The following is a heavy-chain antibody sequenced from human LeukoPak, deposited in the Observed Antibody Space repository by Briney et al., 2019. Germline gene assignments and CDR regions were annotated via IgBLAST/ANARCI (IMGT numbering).Heavy chain of an antibody. CDR1: GFTFSSYW. V-gene: IGHV3-74*01. Sequence: PGGSLRLSCAASGFTFSSYWMHWVRQAPGKGLVWVSRINTDGSSTSYADSVKGRFTISRDNAKNTLYLQMNSLRAEDTAVYYCARGARWELLSYYFDYWGQGTLVTVSS. D-gene: IGHD1-26*01. J-gene: IGHJ4*02. CDR2: INTDGSST. CDR3: ARGARWELLSYYFDY.